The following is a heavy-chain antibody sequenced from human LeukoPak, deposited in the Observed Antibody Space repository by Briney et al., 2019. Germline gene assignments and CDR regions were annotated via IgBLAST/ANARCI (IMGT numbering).Heavy chain of an antibody. D-gene: IGHD1-26*01. CDR2: ISSSGSTI. Sequence: GGSLRLSCAASGFTFSSYGMHWVRQAPGKGLEWVSYISSSGSTIYYADSVKGRFTISRDNAKNSLYLQTNSLRAEDTAVYYCARDQWEPTDSWGQGTLVTVSS. CDR1: GFTFSSYG. J-gene: IGHJ4*02. CDR3: ARDQWEPTDS. V-gene: IGHV3-48*04.